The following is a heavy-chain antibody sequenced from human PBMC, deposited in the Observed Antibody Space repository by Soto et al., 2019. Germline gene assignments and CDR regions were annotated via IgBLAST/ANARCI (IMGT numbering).Heavy chain of an antibody. CDR3: ARDGVSSTEYTWNYGTYFDY. D-gene: IGHD1-7*01. J-gene: IGHJ4*02. CDR2: VNHSGST. V-gene: IGHV4-34*01. Sequence: SETLSLTCAVYGGSFSGYYWSWIRQPPGKGLEWIGEVNHSGSTNYNPSLKSRVTISVDSTKQTLYLQMNSLRPDDTAMYFCARDGVSSTEYTWNYGTYFDYWGQGALVTVSS. CDR1: GGSFSGYY.